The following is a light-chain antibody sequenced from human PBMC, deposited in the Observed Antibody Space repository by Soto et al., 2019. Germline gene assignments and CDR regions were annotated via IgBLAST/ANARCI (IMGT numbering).Light chain of an antibody. CDR3: LQHFDYPRT. CDR1: QGIRNE. V-gene: IGKV1-6*01. J-gene: IGKJ1*01. CDR2: AAS. Sequence: ATQMTQSPSSLSASVGDTVTITCRASQGIRNELAWYQQAPGKAPKLLIYAASSVQSGVPSRFSGSGSDTDFTLTISSLQPEDFATYYCLQHFDYPRTFGQGTKVEI.